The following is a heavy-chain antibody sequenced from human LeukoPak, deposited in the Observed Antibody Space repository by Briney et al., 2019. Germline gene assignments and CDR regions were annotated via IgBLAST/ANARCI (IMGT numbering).Heavy chain of an antibody. D-gene: IGHD6-13*01. J-gene: IGHJ4*02. V-gene: IGHV1-2*02. Sequence: GASVKVSCKASGYTFTGYYMHWVRQAPGQGLEWMGWINPNSGGTNYAQKFQGRVTMTRDTSISTAYMELSRLRSDDTAVYYCARVVGCNADIAAAVFFDYWGQGTLVTVSS. CDR1: GYTFTGYY. CDR2: INPNSGGT. CDR3: ARVVGCNADIAAAVFFDY.